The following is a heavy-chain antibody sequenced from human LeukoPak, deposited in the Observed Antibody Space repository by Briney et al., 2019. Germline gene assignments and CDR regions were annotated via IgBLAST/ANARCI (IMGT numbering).Heavy chain of an antibody. CDR1: GYTFTSYD. D-gene: IGHD6-13*01. CDR3: ARAARGAAAGQRYNWFDP. V-gene: IGHV1-8*01. Sequence: ASVKVSCKASGYTFTSYDINWVRQATGQGLEWMGWMNPNSGNTGYAQKFQGRVTMTRNTSISTAYMELSSLRSEDTAVYYCARAARGAAAGQRYNWFDPWGQGTLVTVSS. CDR2: MNPNSGNT. J-gene: IGHJ5*02.